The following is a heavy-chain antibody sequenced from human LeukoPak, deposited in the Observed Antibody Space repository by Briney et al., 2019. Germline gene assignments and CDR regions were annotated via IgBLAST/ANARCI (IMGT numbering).Heavy chain of an antibody. J-gene: IGHJ4*02. CDR3: ARPDGDTGGNYGC. D-gene: IGHD4-23*01. CDR1: GYTFNGYY. V-gene: IGHV1-2*02. CDR2: INPNSGDT. Sequence: ASVKVSCKASGYTFNGYYMHWVRQAPGRGPKWMGWINPNSGDTNYAQKFQGRVTMTRDTSISTAYMELSRLRSDDTAVYYCARPDGDTGGNYGCWGQGTLVTVSS.